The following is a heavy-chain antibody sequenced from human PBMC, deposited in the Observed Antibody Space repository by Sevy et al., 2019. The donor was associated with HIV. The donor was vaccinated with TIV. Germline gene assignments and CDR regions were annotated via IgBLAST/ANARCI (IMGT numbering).Heavy chain of an antibody. Sequence: GGSLRLSCVASGFTFSDHYMEWVRQAPGQGLEWVGRTKNKAHGYTTEYAAYVKGRFTISRVESKNSLYVQMNSLKAEDTAVYYCATHAGIAAAGRVFDYWGQGTLVTVSS. J-gene: IGHJ4*02. D-gene: IGHD6-13*01. CDR2: TKNKAHGYTT. CDR1: GFTFSDHY. CDR3: ATHAGIAAAGRVFDY. V-gene: IGHV3-72*01.